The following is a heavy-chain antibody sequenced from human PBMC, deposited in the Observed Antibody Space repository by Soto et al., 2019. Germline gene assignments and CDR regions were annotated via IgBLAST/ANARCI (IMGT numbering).Heavy chain of an antibody. CDR2: ISSSSSYT. Sequence: GGSLRLSCAAAGFTFSDYYMSWIRQAPGKGLEWVSYISSSSSYTNYADSVKGRFTISRDNAKNSLYLQMNSLRAEDTAVYYCATQFDILATITPGGHPRYYYYGMGVRGQVTTVTPSS. D-gene: IGHD5-12*01. CDR1: GFTFSDYY. CDR3: ATQFDILATITPGGHPRYYYYGMGV. J-gene: IGHJ6*02. V-gene: IGHV3-11*06.